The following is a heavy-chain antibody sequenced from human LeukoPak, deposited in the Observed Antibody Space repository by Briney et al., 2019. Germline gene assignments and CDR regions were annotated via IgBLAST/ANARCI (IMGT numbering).Heavy chain of an antibody. CDR3: TRDPNGDYVGAFDS. Sequence: GGSLRLSCAASGFSFSNFAMTWVRQAPGKGLEWVSSINGGHYPTYNTDSVKGRFTISRDNSKNTLYLQMNSLRADDTAVCYCTRDPNGDYVGAFDSWGQGTLVTVSS. V-gene: IGHV3-23*01. CDR1: GFSFSNFA. D-gene: IGHD4-17*01. J-gene: IGHJ5*01. CDR2: INGGHYPT.